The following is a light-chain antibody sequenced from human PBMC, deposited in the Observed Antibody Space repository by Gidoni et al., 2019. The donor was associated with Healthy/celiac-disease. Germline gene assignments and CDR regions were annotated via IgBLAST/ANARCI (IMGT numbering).Light chain of an antibody. CDR3: SSYTSSSTRV. Sequence: QSALTKPASVSGSPGQSITISCTGTCSDVGGYNYVSWYQQHPGKAPKLMIYEVSNRPSGVSNRFSGSKSGNTASLTISGLQAEDEADYYCSSYTSSSTRVFGGGTKLTVL. V-gene: IGLV2-14*01. CDR1: CSDVGGYNY. CDR2: EVS. J-gene: IGLJ2*01.